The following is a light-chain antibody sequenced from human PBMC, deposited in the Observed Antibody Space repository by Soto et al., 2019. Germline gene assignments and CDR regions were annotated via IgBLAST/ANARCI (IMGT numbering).Light chain of an antibody. V-gene: IGLV1-40*01. Sequence: SWAPGQRVTISCTGSSSNIGAGFDVHWYQQLPGTAPKLLIYGNSNRPSGVPDRFSGSRSGTSASLAITGLQAEDEADYYCQSYDSSLTGSKVFGSGTKVTVL. J-gene: IGLJ1*01. CDR1: SSNIGAGFD. CDR3: QSYDSSLTGSKV. CDR2: GNS.